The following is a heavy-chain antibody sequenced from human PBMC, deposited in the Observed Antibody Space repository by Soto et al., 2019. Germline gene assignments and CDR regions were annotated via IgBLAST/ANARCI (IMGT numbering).Heavy chain of an antibody. V-gene: IGHV2-5*02. Sequence: QITLKESGPTLVKPTQTLTLTCTFSGFSLSTSGVGVGWIRQPPGKALEWLAFLYWDDDKRYSPSLKSRLTITKDAYKNQVPLTMTNMYPVDTATYYCARTSVNWGSRGLVDYWGQGTLVTVSS. CDR1: GFSLSTSGVG. D-gene: IGHD7-27*01. CDR2: LYWDDDK. CDR3: ARTSVNWGSRGLVDY. J-gene: IGHJ4*02.